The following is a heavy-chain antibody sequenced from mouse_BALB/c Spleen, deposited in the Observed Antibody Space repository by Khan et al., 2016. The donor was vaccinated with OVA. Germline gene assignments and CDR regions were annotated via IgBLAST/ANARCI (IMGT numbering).Heavy chain of an antibody. CDR2: INYSGNT. CDR1: GYSITSGYT. D-gene: IGHD2-4*01. CDR3: ARKDYYDYDPFPY. J-gene: IGHJ3*01. V-gene: IGHV3-2*02. Sequence: EVQLQESGPGLVKPSQSLSLTCTVTGYSITSGYTWNWIRQFPGNKLEWMGYINYSGNTRFNPSLKSRTSITRDTSKNQFFLQLNSVTTEDTATYYCARKDYYDYDPFPYWGQGTLVTVSA.